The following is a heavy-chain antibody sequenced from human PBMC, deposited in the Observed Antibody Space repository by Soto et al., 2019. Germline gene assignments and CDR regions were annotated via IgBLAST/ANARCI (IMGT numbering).Heavy chain of an antibody. J-gene: IGHJ6*02. CDR1: GFTFSGYE. CDR3: ARDSAITWQLAPYYYGMDV. D-gene: IGHD6-6*01. CDR2: ISSSGSTI. Sequence: PGGSLRLSCAASGFTFSGYEMNWVHQAPGKGLEWVSYISSSGSTIYYADSVKGRFTISRDNAKNSLYLQMNSLRAEDTAVYYCARDSAITWQLAPYYYGMDVSGQATTVTVSS. V-gene: IGHV3-48*03.